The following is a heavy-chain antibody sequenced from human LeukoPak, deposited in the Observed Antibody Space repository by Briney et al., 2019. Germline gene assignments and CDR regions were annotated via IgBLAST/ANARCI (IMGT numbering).Heavy chain of an antibody. CDR3: ARGDY. CDR2: ISYTGST. V-gene: IGHV4-31*03. CDR1: GASINSAGCY. Sequence: SETLSLTCTVSGASINSAGCYWSWIRQLPGKGLEWIGYISYTGSTYYNPSLKSRVIISRDTSKNQFSLKLSSVTAADTAIYYCARGDYWGQGTLVTVSS. J-gene: IGHJ4*02.